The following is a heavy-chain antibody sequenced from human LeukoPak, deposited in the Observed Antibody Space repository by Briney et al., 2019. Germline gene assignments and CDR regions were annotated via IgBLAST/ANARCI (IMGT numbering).Heavy chain of an antibody. Sequence: AGGSLRLSCAASGFTFSSYAMPWVRQAPGKGLEWVAVISYDGSNKYYADSVKGRFTISRDNSKNTLYLQMNSLRAEDTAVYYCAKEPTVITFGGVWGQGTLVTVSS. CDR2: ISYDGSNK. V-gene: IGHV3-30-3*01. D-gene: IGHD3-16*01. J-gene: IGHJ4*02. CDR3: AKEPTVITFGGV. CDR1: GFTFSSYA.